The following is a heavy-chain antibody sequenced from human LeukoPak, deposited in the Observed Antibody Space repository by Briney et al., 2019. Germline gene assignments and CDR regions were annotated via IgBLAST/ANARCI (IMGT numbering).Heavy chain of an antibody. J-gene: IGHJ4*02. CDR3: AREGLAAAGTDY. V-gene: IGHV4-39*07. CDR1: GDSISSSKSY. D-gene: IGHD6-13*01. CDR2: INHSGST. Sequence: SETLSLTCTVSGDSISSSKSYWGWIRQPPGKGLEWIGEINHSGSTNYNPSLKSRVTISVDTSKNQFSLKLSSVTAADTAVYYCAREGLAAAGTDYWGQGTLVTVSS.